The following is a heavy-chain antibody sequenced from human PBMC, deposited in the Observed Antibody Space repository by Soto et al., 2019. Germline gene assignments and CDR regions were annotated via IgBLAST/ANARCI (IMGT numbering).Heavy chain of an antibody. D-gene: IGHD3-10*01. CDR3: ARCHYSGSARTYGMDV. CDR1: GFTFSSYA. V-gene: IGHV3-33*01. Sequence: PGRSLRLSCAASGFTFSSYAMHWVRPAPGRGLEWVAIIWYDGSNKYYADSVKGRFTISRDNSRNTLYLQMNSLRGEDTAVYHCARCHYSGSARTYGMDVWGQGTTVTVSS. J-gene: IGHJ6*02. CDR2: IWYDGSNK.